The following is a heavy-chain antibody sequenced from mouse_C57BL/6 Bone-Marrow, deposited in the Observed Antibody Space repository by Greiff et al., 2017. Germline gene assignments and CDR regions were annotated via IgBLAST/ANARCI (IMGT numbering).Heavy chain of an antibody. Sequence: EVQVVESGGGLVKPGGSLKLSCAASGFTFSSYAMSWVRQTPEKRLEWVATISDGGSYTYYPDNVKGRFTISRDNAKNNLYLQMSHLKSEDTAMYYCARLNWDYAMDYWGQGASGTVSS. CDR3: ARLNWDYAMDY. J-gene: IGHJ4*01. CDR1: GFTFSSYA. V-gene: IGHV5-4*01. D-gene: IGHD4-1*01. CDR2: ISDGGSYT.